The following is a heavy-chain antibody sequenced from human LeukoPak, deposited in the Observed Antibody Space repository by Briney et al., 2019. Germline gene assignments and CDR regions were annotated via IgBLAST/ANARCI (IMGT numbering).Heavy chain of an antibody. Sequence: PSETLSLTCTVSGGSISSSSYYWGWIRQPPGKGLEWIGNIYYSGSAYYNPSLKSRVTISVDTSKNQFSLRLNSVTAADTAVYYCARDMAVAGLFDIWGQGTMVTVSS. D-gene: IGHD6-19*01. V-gene: IGHV4-39*07. CDR1: GGSISSSSYY. CDR2: IYYSGSA. CDR3: ARDMAVAGLFDI. J-gene: IGHJ3*02.